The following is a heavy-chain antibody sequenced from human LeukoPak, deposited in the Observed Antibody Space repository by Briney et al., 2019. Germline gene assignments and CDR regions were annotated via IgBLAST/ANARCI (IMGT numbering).Heavy chain of an antibody. D-gene: IGHD2-2*01. Sequence: ASVKVSCRASGYTFTSYYIHWVRQAPGQGLEWMGIINPTGGTTMYAQKFQGRITMTRDTSTSTVYMELNSLRAEDTAVYYCAKADIIPAKYCSSTSCSYFDYWGQGTLVTVSS. CDR3: AKADIIPAKYCSSTSCSYFDY. V-gene: IGHV1-46*01. J-gene: IGHJ4*02. CDR1: GYTFTSYY. CDR2: INPTGGTT.